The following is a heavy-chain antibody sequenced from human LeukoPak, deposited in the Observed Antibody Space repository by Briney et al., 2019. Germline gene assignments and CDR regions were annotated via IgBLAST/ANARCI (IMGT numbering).Heavy chain of an antibody. D-gene: IGHD2-15*01. V-gene: IGHV3-23*01. Sequence: PGGSLRLSCAASGFTFSSYAMSWVRQAPGKGLEWVSAISGSGSSTYYADSVEGRFTISRDNSKNTLYLQMNSLRAEDTAVYYCARDPTPRYCSGGSCYTHYGMDVWGQGTTVTVSS. CDR2: ISGSGSST. CDR1: GFTFSSYA. CDR3: ARDPTPRYCSGGSCYTHYGMDV. J-gene: IGHJ6*02.